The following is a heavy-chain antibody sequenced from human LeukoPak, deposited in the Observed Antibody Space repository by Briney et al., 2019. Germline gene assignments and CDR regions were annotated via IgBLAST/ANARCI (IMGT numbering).Heavy chain of an antibody. CDR1: GFTFDDYA. Sequence: GGSLRLSCAASGFTFDDYAMHWARQAPGKGLEWVSGISWNSGSIGYADSVKGRFTISRDNAKNSLYLQMNSLRAEDTALYYCAKGGTYYYGSGSYSDFDYWGQGTLVTVSS. V-gene: IGHV3-9*01. J-gene: IGHJ4*02. CDR3: AKGGTYYYGSGSYSDFDY. CDR2: ISWNSGSI. D-gene: IGHD3-10*01.